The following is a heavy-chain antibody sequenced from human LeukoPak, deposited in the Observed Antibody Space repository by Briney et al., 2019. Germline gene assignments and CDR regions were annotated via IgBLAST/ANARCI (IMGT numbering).Heavy chain of an antibody. Sequence: GGSLRLSCVASGVTFSNYAISWVRQAPGKGLEWVSGISGSGGSTYYADSVKGRFTVSRDNSKNTLHLQMNSLRAEDTAVYYCAKGLRYFDYWGQGTLVSVSS. J-gene: IGHJ4*02. CDR3: AKGLRYFDY. CDR1: GVTFSNYA. CDR2: ISGSGGST. D-gene: IGHD5-12*01. V-gene: IGHV3-23*01.